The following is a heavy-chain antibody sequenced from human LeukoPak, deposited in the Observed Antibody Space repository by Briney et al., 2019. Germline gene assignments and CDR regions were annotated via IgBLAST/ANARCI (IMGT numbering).Heavy chain of an antibody. CDR1: GGSISSSSYY. J-gene: IGHJ4*02. Sequence: SETLSLTCTVSGGSISSSSYYWGWIRQPPGKGLEWIGSIYYSGSTNYNPSLKSRVTISVDTSKNQFSLKLSSVTAADTAVYYCAREEAVGFPYWGQGTLVTVSS. D-gene: IGHD6-19*01. CDR3: AREEAVGFPY. V-gene: IGHV4-39*07. CDR2: IYYSGST.